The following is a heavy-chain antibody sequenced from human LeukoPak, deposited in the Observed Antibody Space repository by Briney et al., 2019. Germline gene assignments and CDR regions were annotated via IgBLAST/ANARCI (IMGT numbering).Heavy chain of an antibody. CDR3: ARKTGRSLDY. Sequence: SSETLSLTCTVSGGSITSYYWSWVRQSPGKGLEWIGYSHSSGSTNYNPSLNSRVTISVDTSKNQFSLKLISMTTADTAVYYCARKTGRSLDYWGQGTLVTVSS. CDR2: SHSSGST. CDR1: GGSITSYY. J-gene: IGHJ4*02. V-gene: IGHV4-59*01.